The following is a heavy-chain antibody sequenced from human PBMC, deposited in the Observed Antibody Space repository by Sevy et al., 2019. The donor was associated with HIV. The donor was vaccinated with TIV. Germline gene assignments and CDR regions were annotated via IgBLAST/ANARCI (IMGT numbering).Heavy chain of an antibody. V-gene: IGHV3-9*01. D-gene: IGHD2-8*01. CDR1: GFILDDYA. CDR3: AKDMGYCTNGVCYSLDY. J-gene: IGHJ4*02. Sequence: GGSLRLSCAASGFILDDYAMHWVRQAPGKGLEWVSGISWNIGSIGYADSVKGRFTISRDNAKNSLYLQMNSLRAEDTALYYCAKDMGYCTNGVCYSLDYWGQGTLVTVSS. CDR2: ISWNIGSI.